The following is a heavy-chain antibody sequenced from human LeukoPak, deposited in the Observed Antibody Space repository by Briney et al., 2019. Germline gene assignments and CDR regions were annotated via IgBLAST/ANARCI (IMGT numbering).Heavy chain of an antibody. CDR3: VREDPRTGHWFFDL. Sequence: GGSLRLSCAASGFTFSNYWMHWVRQAPGKGLVWVSRMNSDGSSKTYADSVKGRFTISRDNAKNTLYLQMNSLRGEDTAVYYCVREDPRTGHWFFDLWGRGTLVRVSS. J-gene: IGHJ2*01. V-gene: IGHV3-74*01. CDR2: MNSDGSSK. CDR1: GFTFSNYW.